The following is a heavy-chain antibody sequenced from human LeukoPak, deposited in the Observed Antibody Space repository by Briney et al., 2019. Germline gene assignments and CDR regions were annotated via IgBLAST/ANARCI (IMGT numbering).Heavy chain of an antibody. V-gene: IGHV1-69*02. D-gene: IGHD7-27*01. CDR3: ARLGDV. Sequence: ASVKVSCKASGGTFNSHTISRVRQAPGQGFEWLGRIIIALNIADYAQKFQGRVTITADRSTTTAYMDLSSLKSEDTAVYYCARLGDVWGQGTTVTVS. CDR2: IIIALNIA. CDR1: GGTFNSHT. J-gene: IGHJ6*02.